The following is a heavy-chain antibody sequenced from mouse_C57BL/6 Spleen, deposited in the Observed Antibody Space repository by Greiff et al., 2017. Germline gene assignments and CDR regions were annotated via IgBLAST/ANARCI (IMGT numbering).Heavy chain of an antibody. CDR2: ISYDGSN. V-gene: IGHV3-6*01. CDR3: ARVAGYDYGWFAY. CDR1: GYSITSGYY. D-gene: IGHD2-4*01. J-gene: IGHJ3*01. Sequence: EVQLQQSGPGLVKPSQSLSLTCSVTGYSITSGYYWNWIRQFPGNKLEWMGYISYDGSNNYNPSLKNRISIPRDTSKNQFFLKLNSVTTEDTATYYCARVAGYDYGWFAYWGQGTLVTVSA.